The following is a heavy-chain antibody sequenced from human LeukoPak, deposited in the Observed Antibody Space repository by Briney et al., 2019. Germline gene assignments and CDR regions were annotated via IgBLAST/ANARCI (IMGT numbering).Heavy chain of an antibody. D-gene: IGHD3-16*02. V-gene: IGHV4-59*01. CDR3: ARVSYDYVWGSYRQYYFDY. Sequence: TSETLSLTCAASGGSISSYSWRWIRQPPGKGLEWIGDIYYDGSTNYNPYLKNRVTITVNTTKNQFSLKLSSVTAADAAVYYCARVSYDYVWGSYRQYYFDYWGQGTLVTVSS. CDR2: IYYDGST. J-gene: IGHJ4*02. CDR1: GGSISSYS.